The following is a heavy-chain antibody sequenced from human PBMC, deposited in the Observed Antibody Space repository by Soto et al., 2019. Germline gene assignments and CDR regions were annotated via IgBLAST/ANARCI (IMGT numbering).Heavy chain of an antibody. J-gene: IGHJ4*02. D-gene: IGHD2-15*01. CDR2: INPNSGGT. CDR1: GYTFTGYY. V-gene: IGHV1-2*02. Sequence: AXVKGSGDASGYTFTGYYMHWVRQAPGQGLEWMGWINPNSGGTNYAQKFQGRVTMTRDTSISTAYMELIRLRSDDTAVYYCARVNVVVVAATREYYFDCWGQVTLVTVYS. CDR3: ARVNVVVVAATREYYFDC.